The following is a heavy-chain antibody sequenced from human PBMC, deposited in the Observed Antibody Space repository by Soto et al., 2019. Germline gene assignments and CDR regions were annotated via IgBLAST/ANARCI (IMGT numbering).Heavy chain of an antibody. CDR3: ARVKWFGESGFDY. D-gene: IGHD3-10*01. Sequence: SETLSLTCTVSGGSISSGGYYWSWIRQHPGKGLEWIGYIYYTGYTYYNPSLKSRVTISVDTSKNQFSLNVSSVTAADTAVYYCARVKWFGESGFDYWGQGTLVTVSS. CDR2: IYYTGYT. J-gene: IGHJ4*02. V-gene: IGHV4-31*03. CDR1: GGSISSGGYY.